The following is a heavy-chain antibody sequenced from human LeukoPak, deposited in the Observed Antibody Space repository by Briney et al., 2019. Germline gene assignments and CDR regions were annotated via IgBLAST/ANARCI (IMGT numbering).Heavy chain of an antibody. CDR1: GFTFSSYA. V-gene: IGHV4-34*08. D-gene: IGHD6-6*01. J-gene: IGHJ5*02. CDR3: AVSAAALFDP. Sequence: GSLRLSCAASGFTFSSYAMHWVRQPPGKGLEWIGEINRSGSTNYNSSLSLKSRVTISVDTSKNQFSLKLSSVTAADTAVYYCAVSAAALFDPWGQGTLVTVSS. CDR2: INRSGST.